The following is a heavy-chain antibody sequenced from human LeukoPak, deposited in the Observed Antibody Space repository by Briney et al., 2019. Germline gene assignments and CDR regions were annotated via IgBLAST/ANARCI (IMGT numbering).Heavy chain of an antibody. D-gene: IGHD6-19*01. J-gene: IGHJ4*02. Sequence: ASVKVSCKASGYTFTGYAMHWVRQAPGQRLEWMGWINAGNGNTKYSQKFQGRVTITRDTSASTAYMELSSLRSEDTAVYYCARERRQWLAFDYWGQGILVTVSS. CDR3: ARERRQWLAFDY. V-gene: IGHV1-3*01. CDR1: GYTFTGYA. CDR2: INAGNGNT.